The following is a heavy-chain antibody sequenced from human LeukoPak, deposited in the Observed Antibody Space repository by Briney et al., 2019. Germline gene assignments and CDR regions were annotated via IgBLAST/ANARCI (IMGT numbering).Heavy chain of an antibody. Sequence: GRSLRLSCAASGFTFDDYAMHWVRQAPGKGLEWVSGISWNSGSIGYPDSVKGRFTISRDNAKNSLYLQMNSLRAEDTALYYCAKGDYYDSSGYSDYWGQGTLVTVSS. CDR2: ISWNSGSI. D-gene: IGHD3-22*01. CDR3: AKGDYYDSSGYSDY. CDR1: GFTFDDYA. J-gene: IGHJ4*02. V-gene: IGHV3-9*01.